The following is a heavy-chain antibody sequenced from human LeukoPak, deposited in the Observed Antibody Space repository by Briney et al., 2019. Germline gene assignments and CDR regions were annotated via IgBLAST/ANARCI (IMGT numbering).Heavy chain of an antibody. D-gene: IGHD3-22*01. CDR1: GFTFSSYA. Sequence: GGSLRLSCTASGFTFSSYAMSWVRQAPGKGLEWVSAISGTGGRTYYADSVKGRFTISRDNSKNTLFLQMSGLGAEDTAVYYCAKQTDTTGSRGGAFDIWGQGTMVTVSS. CDR2: ISGTGGRT. CDR3: AKQTDTTGSRGGAFDI. V-gene: IGHV3-23*01. J-gene: IGHJ3*02.